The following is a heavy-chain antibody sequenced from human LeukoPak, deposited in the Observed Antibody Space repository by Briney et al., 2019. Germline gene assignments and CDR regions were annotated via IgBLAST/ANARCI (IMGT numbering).Heavy chain of an antibody. J-gene: IGHJ4*02. CDR2: ISWNSGSI. V-gene: IGHV3-9*01. D-gene: IGHD4-17*01. CDR1: GFTFDDYA. Sequence: GGSLRLPCAASGFTFDDYAMHWVRQAPGKGLEWVSGISWNSGSIGYADSVKGRFTISRDNAKNSLYLQMNSLRAEDTALYYCAKVGYGDYVDYFDYWGQGTLVTVSS. CDR3: AKVGYGDYVDYFDY.